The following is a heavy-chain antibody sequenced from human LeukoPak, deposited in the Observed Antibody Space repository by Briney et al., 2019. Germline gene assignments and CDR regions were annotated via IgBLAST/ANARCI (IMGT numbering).Heavy chain of an antibody. V-gene: IGHV4-59*08. CDR2: NYNTGST. CDR3: GQNYYGSGRHL. J-gene: IGHJ2*01. D-gene: IGHD3-10*01. Sequence: TSETLSLTCTVSGASITSYYWGWIRQPPGKGLEWIGYNYNTGSTNYNSSLQSRATISVDAAKKEFSLKLSSVTAADTAVYYCGQNYYGSGRHLWGRGTLVTVSS. CDR1: GASITSYY.